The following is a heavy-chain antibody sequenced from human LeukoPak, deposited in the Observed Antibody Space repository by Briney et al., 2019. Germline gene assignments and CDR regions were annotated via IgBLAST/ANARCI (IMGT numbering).Heavy chain of an antibody. CDR3: ASSSWSGSYFDY. Sequence: PSETLSPTCAVSGYSVSSGYYWGWIPQPPGKGLEWIGCFFYSESAYHNPSLRSRVTISLDTSKNQFSLNLRSATAADTAVYYCASSSWSGSYFDYWGQGTLVTVSS. D-gene: IGHD6-13*01. V-gene: IGHV4-38-2*01. CDR2: FFYSESA. J-gene: IGHJ4*02. CDR1: GYSVSSGYY.